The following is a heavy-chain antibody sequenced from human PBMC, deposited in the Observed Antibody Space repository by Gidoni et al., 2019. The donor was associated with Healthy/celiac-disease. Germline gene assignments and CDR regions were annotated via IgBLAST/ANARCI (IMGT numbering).Heavy chain of an antibody. Sequence: QLQLQESGPGLVKPSETLSLTCTVSGGSISSSSYYWGWIRQPPGKGLEWIGSIYYSGSTYYNPSLKSRVTISVDTSKNQFSLKLSSVTAADTAVYYCARHNTSSSGWPYWYFDLWGRGTLVTVSS. CDR2: IYYSGST. CDR3: ARHNTSSSGWPYWYFDL. CDR1: GGSISSSSYY. D-gene: IGHD6-19*01. J-gene: IGHJ2*01. V-gene: IGHV4-39*01.